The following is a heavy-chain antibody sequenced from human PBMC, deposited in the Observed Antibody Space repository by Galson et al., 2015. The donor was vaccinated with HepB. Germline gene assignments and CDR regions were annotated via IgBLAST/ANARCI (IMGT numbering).Heavy chain of an antibody. D-gene: IGHD6-13*01. CDR2: IYPGDSDT. CDR1: GYSFTSYW. Sequence: QSGAEVKKPGESLKISCKGSGYSFTSYWIGWVRQMPGKGLEWIGIIYPGDSDTRYSPSFQGQVTISADKSISTAYLQWSSLKASDTAMYYCARLGDSNLEPARYYYGMDVWGQGTTVTVSS. CDR3: ARLGDSNLEPARYYYGMDV. V-gene: IGHV5-51*03. J-gene: IGHJ6*02.